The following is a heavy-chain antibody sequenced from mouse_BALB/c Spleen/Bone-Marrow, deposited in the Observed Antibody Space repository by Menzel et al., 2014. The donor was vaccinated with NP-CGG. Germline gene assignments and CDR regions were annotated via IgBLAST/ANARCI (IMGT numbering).Heavy chain of an antibody. CDR1: GYTFTSYY. Sequence: VKLMESGPELVKPGASVKMSCKASGYTFTSYYIHWVKQRPGQGLEWIGWIYPGDGSTKYNEKFKGKTTLTADKSSSTAYMLLSSLTPEDSAIYFCAREAYYDYDEGSAYWGQGTLVTVSA. CDR3: AREAYYDYDEGSAY. D-gene: IGHD2-4*01. CDR2: IYPGDGST. J-gene: IGHJ3*01. V-gene: IGHV1S56*01.